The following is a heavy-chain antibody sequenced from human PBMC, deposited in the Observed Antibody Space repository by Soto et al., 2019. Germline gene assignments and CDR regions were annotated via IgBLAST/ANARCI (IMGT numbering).Heavy chain of an antibody. CDR3: ASVRAYGSSWYYFDY. CDR2: ISYDGSNK. CDR1: GFTFSSYA. Sequence: PGGSLRLSCAASGFTFSSYAMHWVRQAPGKGLEWVAVISYDGSNKYYADSVKGRFTISRDNSKNTLYLQMNSLRAEDTAVYYCASVRAYGSSWYYFDYWGQGTLVTAPQ. V-gene: IGHV3-30-3*01. D-gene: IGHD6-13*01. J-gene: IGHJ4*02.